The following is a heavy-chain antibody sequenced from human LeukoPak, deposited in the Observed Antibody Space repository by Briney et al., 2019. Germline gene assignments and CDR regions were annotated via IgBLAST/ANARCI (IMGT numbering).Heavy chain of an antibody. V-gene: IGHV3-48*04. CDR3: ARGGRYSSSWFDY. D-gene: IGHD6-13*01. J-gene: IGHJ4*02. CDR2: ISSSSSTI. Sequence: GGSLRLSCAASGFTFSSYSMNWVRQAPGKGLEWVSYISSSSSTIYYADSVKGRFTISRDNAKNSLYLQMNSLRAEDTAVYYCARGGRYSSSWFDYWGQGTLVTVSS. CDR1: GFTFSSYS.